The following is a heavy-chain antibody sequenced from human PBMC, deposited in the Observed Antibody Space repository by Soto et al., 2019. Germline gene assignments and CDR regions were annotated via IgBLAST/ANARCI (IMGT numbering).Heavy chain of an antibody. CDR3: ARVGGYYDYVWGSYRYIFLGLDAFDI. D-gene: IGHD3-16*02. J-gene: IGHJ3*02. V-gene: IGHV3-7*01. CDR2: IKQDGGEK. Sequence: GGSLRLSCAASGFTFSSYWMSWVRQSPGKGLEWVANIKQDGGEKYYVDSVKGRFTISRDNAKNSLYLQMNSLRAEDTAVYYCARVGGYYDYVWGSYRYIFLGLDAFDIWGQGTMVTVSS. CDR1: GFTFSSYW.